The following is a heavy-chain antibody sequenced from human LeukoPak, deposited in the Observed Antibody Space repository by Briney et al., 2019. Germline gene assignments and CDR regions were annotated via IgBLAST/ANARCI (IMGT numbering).Heavy chain of an antibody. CDR2: INWNGGST. CDR1: GFTFDDYG. CDR3: ARADGYNYMDAFDI. Sequence: GGSLRLSCAASGFTFDDYGMSWVRQAPGKGLEWVSGINWNGGSTGYADSVKGRFTISRDNAKNSLYLQMNSLRAEDTALYHCARADGYNYMDAFDIWGQGTMVTASS. J-gene: IGHJ3*02. V-gene: IGHV3-20*01. D-gene: IGHD5-24*01.